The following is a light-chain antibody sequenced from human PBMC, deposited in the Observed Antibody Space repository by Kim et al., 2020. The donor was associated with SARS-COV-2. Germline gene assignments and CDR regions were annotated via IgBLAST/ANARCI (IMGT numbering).Light chain of an antibody. J-gene: IGKJ5*01. V-gene: IGKV1-9*01. CDR2: AAS. CDR1: RGISDY. CDR3: QQRNSDPLA. Sequence: AYVGDRVTITGRASRGISDYLAWYQHRPGTAPTLLIYAASNLQSGVPSRCRGGGSGTHYTLTITSLQPEDFATYFCQQRNSDPLAFGQGTRLEIK.